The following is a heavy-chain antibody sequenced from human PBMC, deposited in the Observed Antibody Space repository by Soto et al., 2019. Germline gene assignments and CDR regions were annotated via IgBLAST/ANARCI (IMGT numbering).Heavy chain of an antibody. CDR3: AKAYYYGSGSYGMDV. V-gene: IGHV3-30*18. CDR2: ISYDGSNK. Sequence: GGSLRLSCAASGFTFSSYGMHWVRQAPGKGLEWVAVISYDGSNKYYADSVKGRFTISRDNSKNTLYLQMNSLRAEDTAVYYCAKAYYYGSGSYGMDVWGQGTTVTV. CDR1: GFTFSSYG. D-gene: IGHD3-10*01. J-gene: IGHJ6*02.